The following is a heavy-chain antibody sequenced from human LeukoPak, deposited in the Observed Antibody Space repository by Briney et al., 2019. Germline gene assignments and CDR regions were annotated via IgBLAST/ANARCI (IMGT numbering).Heavy chain of an antibody. CDR2: IYYSGST. CDR3: ASGDVLLWP. CDR1: GFSISSYY. Sequence: SETLSLTCTVSGFSISSYYWSCILQPPGKGLEWIGYIYYSGSTNYNPSLKSRVTISVDTSKNQFSLKLSSVTAADTAVYYCASGDVLLWPWGQATLVTVSS. D-gene: IGHD3-10*01. J-gene: IGHJ4*02. V-gene: IGHV4-59*01.